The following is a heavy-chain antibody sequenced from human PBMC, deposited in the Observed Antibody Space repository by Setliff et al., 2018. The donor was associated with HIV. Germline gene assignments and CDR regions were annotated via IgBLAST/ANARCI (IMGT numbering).Heavy chain of an antibody. D-gene: IGHD3-3*01. J-gene: IGHJ4*02. Sequence: ASVKVSCKTSGYTFTHYAVSWVRQAPGQGLEWMGWISTYNGNTNYALKLQGRVTTTTDTSTSTAYMEMRSLRSDDTAVYYCARATLSGGAYDFWTYFDYWGQGTLVTVSS. CDR1: GYTFTHYA. CDR3: ARATLSGGAYDFWTYFDY. CDR2: ISTYNGNT. V-gene: IGHV1-18*01.